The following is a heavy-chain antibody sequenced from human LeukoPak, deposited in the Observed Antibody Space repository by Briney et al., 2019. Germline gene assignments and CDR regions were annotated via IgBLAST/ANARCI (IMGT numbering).Heavy chain of an antibody. Sequence: SETLSLTCTVSGGSISSYYWSWIRQPPGEGLEWIGDIYYSGSTNYNPSLKSRVTMSVDSSKNQFSLKLRSVTAADTAVYYCASSGSGYYIDYWGQGTLVTVSS. CDR1: GGSISSYY. CDR2: IYYSGST. D-gene: IGHD3-22*01. V-gene: IGHV4-59*08. J-gene: IGHJ4*02. CDR3: ASSGSGYYIDY.